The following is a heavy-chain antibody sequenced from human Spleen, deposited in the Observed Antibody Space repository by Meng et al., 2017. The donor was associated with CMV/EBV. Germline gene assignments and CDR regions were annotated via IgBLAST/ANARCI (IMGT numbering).Heavy chain of an antibody. CDR3: LRAIIWHHAY. V-gene: IGHV3-19*01. J-gene: IGHJ4*02. CDR2: VSWNGSRT. D-gene: IGHD3-10*01. CDR1: GFTFSSYS. Sequence: GGSLRLSCAASGFTFSSYSMNWVRQAPGKGLEWVSGVSWNGSRTHYADSVKGRFIISRDNANDSLYLQMNSLRPEDTALYYCLRAIIWHHAYWGQGTLVTVSS.